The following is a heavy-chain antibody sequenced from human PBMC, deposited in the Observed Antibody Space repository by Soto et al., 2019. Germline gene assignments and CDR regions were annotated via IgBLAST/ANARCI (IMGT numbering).Heavy chain of an antibody. V-gene: IGHV4-4*07. CDR3: ARGMTPPGAPAWYYFDS. D-gene: IGHD2-8*02. Sequence: SETLSLTCTVSGASITGTSYWSWIRQPAGKGLEWIGRFSLSGTTNYNPSLRSRVTMSADVSKNQFSLRLTSVTAADTALYYCARGMTPPGAPAWYYFDSWGHGTLVTVS. CDR1: GASITGTSY. J-gene: IGHJ4*01. CDR2: FSLSGTT.